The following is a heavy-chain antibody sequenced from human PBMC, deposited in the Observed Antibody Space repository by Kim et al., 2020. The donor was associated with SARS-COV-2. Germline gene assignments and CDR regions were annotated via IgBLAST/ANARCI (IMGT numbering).Heavy chain of an antibody. CDR3: AKDYSSSWIGRYFFDY. CDR2: ISRSGGST. V-gene: IGHV3-23*01. Sequence: GGSLRLSCAASGFTFSTYAMSWVRQAPGRGLEWVSSISRSGGSTYYADSVQGRFTISRDNSNNTVYLQMNSLRAEDTAVYYCAKDYSSSWIGRYFFDYWGQGTLVPVSS. CDR1: GFTFSTYA. D-gene: IGHD6-13*01. J-gene: IGHJ4*02.